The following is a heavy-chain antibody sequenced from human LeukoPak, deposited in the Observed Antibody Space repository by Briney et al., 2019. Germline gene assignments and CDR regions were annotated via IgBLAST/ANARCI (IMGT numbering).Heavy chain of an antibody. J-gene: IGHJ4*02. Sequence: GGSLRLSCAASGFTFSSYSMNWVRQAPGKGLEWVSSISSSSSYIYYADSVKGRFTISRDNAKNTLYLQMNSLRAEDTAVYYCARSMTTVTTFDYWGQGTLVTVSS. CDR1: GFTFSSYS. CDR3: ARSMTTVTTFDY. CDR2: ISSSSSYI. D-gene: IGHD4-17*01. V-gene: IGHV3-21*01.